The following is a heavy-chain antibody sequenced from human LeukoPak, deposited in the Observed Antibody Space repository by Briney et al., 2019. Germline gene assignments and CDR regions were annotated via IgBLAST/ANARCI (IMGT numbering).Heavy chain of an antibody. CDR1: GFTFSSYA. D-gene: IGHD3-10*01. CDR3: AKDSFYYGSGIIFLPDY. J-gene: IGHJ4*02. CDR2: ISYDGSNK. V-gene: IGHV3-30*04. Sequence: PGGSLRLSCAASGFTFSSYAMHWVRQAPGKGLEWVAVISYDGSNKYYADSVKGRFTISRDNSKNTLYLQMNSRRAEDTAVYYCAKDSFYYGSGIIFLPDYWGQGTLVTVSS.